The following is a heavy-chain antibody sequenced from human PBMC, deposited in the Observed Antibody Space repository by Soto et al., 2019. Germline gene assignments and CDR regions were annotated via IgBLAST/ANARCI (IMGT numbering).Heavy chain of an antibody. CDR1: GFPFTSYT. D-gene: IGHD2-21*01. V-gene: IGHV1-3*01. CDR2: IYGGSGKT. J-gene: IGHJ2*01. Sequence: QVQLLQSGTEVKKPGASMKISCEPSGFPFTSYTYHWVRQAPGQRPEWVAWIYGGSGKTEFSQKLQDRATLTRDTSANTIFLELRSLTSDDAATYYCARDRYLANWYFDLWGRGTLVFVS. CDR3: ARDRYLANWYFDL.